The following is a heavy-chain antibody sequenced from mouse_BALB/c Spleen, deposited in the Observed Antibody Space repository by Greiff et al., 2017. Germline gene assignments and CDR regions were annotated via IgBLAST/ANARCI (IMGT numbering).Heavy chain of an antibody. CDR3: ARDSPFAY. Sequence: EVHLVESGGGLVKPGGSLKLSCAASGFTFSSYAMSWVRQSPEKRLEWVAEISSGGSYTYYPDTVTGRFTISRDNAKNTLYLEMSSLRSEDTAMYYCARDSPFAYWGQGTLVTVSA. V-gene: IGHV5-9-4*01. CDR2: ISSGGSYT. CDR1: GFTFSSYA. J-gene: IGHJ3*01.